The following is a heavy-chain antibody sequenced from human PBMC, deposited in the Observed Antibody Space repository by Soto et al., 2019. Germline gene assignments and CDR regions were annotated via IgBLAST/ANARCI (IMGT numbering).Heavy chain of an antibody. CDR1: GFSFENYG. D-gene: IGHD5-18*01. CDR2: IWFNGSER. CDR3: VRGNGYTYGPCDN. Sequence: QVQLVESGGGVVQPGRSLRLYCAASGFSFENYGMHWVRQAPGKGLEWVAAIWFNGSERKYGDSVKGRFTISRDNSKNTVFLQMSSLSAEDTAVYYCVRGNGYTYGPCDNWGQGTLVIVSS. J-gene: IGHJ4*02. V-gene: IGHV3-33*01.